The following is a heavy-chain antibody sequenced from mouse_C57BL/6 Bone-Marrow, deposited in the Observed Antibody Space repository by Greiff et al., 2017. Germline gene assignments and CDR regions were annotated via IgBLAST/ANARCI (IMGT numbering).Heavy chain of an antibody. D-gene: IGHD2-3*01. J-gene: IGHJ4*01. Sequence: VQLQQPGDELVKPGASVKLSCKASGYTFTSYWMQWVKQRPGQGLECIGEIDPSDSYTNYNHKFKGKATLTVDTSSSTTYMQLSSLTSEDSAVYYCAREAGGYYKGYAMDYWGQGTSVTVSS. CDR1: GYTFTSYW. V-gene: IGHV1-50*01. CDR2: IDPSDSYT. CDR3: AREAGGYYKGYAMDY.